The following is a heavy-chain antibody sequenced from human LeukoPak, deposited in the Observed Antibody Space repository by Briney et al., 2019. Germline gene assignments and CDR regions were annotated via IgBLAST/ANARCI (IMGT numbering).Heavy chain of an antibody. CDR1: DGAISGYY. Sequence: SETLSLTCTAPDGAISGYYWSWIRQPPGKGLEWIGYINYSGGTNYNPSLRSRVTFSRDTSKNQFSLKLRSVTAADTAVYFCARLGYGSGTPYYYFYMDDWGTGTTVTVSS. CDR2: INYSGGT. D-gene: IGHD3-10*01. J-gene: IGHJ6*03. CDR3: ARLGYGSGTPYYYFYMDD. V-gene: IGHV4-59*01.